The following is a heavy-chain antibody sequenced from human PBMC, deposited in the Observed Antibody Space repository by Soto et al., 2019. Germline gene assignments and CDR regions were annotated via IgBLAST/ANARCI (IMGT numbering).Heavy chain of an antibody. CDR2: ISSSSSTI. Sequence: GGSLRLSCAASGFTFSSYSMNWVRQAPGKGLEWVSYISSSSSTIYYADSVKGRFTISRDNAKNSLYLQMNSLRDEDTAVYYCASVAVAGTFYYYYGMDVWGQGTTVTVSS. D-gene: IGHD6-19*01. V-gene: IGHV3-48*02. CDR1: GFTFSSYS. CDR3: ASVAVAGTFYYYYGMDV. J-gene: IGHJ6*02.